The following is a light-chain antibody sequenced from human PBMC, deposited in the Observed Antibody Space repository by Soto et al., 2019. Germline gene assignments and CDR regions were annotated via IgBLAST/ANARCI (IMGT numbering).Light chain of an antibody. Sequence: DIQMTQSPSTLSASVGDTVTVTCRASQSVSGWLAWYQQKPGKAPKLLIYKATTLETGVPSRFSGSGSETEFTLTISNLQPDDLGTYYCQQYNNYFTFGQGTKVDIK. V-gene: IGKV1-5*03. CDR1: QSVSGW. J-gene: IGKJ1*01. CDR3: QQYNNYFT. CDR2: KAT.